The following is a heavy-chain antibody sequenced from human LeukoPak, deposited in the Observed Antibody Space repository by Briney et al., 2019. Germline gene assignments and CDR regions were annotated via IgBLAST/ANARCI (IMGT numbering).Heavy chain of an antibody. CDR3: ATDTNQGRNGLDV. D-gene: IGHD1-14*01. CDR2: IKQDGSEK. J-gene: IGHJ6*02. V-gene: IGHV3-7*02. Sequence: GGSLRLSCAASGFAFSSYWMSWVRQAPGKGLEWVANIKQDGSEKYYVDSVKGRFTISRDSAKNTLYLQMNSLRAEDTAVYYCATDTNQGRNGLDVWGQGTTVTVSS. CDR1: GFAFSSYW.